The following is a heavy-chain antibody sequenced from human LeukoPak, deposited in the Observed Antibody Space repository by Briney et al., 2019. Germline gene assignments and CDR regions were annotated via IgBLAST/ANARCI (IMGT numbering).Heavy chain of an antibody. CDR3: ARGAADYDSSGHDY. Sequence: GGSLRLSCAASRFTVSSNYMTWVRQAPGKGLEWVSVIFSGGTTYYADSVKGRFTISRDNAKNSLYLQMNSLRAEDTAVYYCARGAADYDSSGHDYWGQGTLVTVSS. D-gene: IGHD3-22*01. CDR1: RFTVSSNY. V-gene: IGHV3-66*01. CDR2: IFSGGTT. J-gene: IGHJ4*02.